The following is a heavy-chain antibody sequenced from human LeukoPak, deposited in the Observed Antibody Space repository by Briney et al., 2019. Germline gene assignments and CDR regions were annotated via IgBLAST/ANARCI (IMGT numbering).Heavy chain of an antibody. Sequence: GGSLRLSCAASGFSVINNYMTWVRQAPGKGLEWVSLIYTNGTTYYADSVKGRFTISRDNSKNNVYLHMNNLRAEDTAVYYCATDSSGYSLDYWGQGTLVTVSS. D-gene: IGHD3-22*01. J-gene: IGHJ4*02. CDR3: ATDSSGYSLDY. V-gene: IGHV3-66*01. CDR2: IYTNGTT. CDR1: GFSVINNY.